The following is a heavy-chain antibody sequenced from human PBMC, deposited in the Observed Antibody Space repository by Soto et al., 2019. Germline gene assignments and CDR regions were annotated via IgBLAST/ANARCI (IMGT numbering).Heavy chain of an antibody. CDR1: GTYVTSRSYY. J-gene: IGHJ2*01. V-gene: IGHV4-61*01. D-gene: IGHD3-10*01. CDR2: IHDSEST. Sequence: PSETLSLTCTVSGTYVTSRSYYWSRIRQPPGKGVEWIGYIHDSESTTYNPSLKSRVTISVDTSKNQFSLKLSSVTAADTAVYYCARDVRLLVRDLPWYFDLWGRGTLVTVSS. CDR3: ARDVRLLVRDLPWYFDL.